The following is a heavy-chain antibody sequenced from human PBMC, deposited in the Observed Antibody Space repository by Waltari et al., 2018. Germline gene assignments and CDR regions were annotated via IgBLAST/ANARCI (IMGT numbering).Heavy chain of an antibody. V-gene: IGHV3-33*01. CDR2: IWYDGSNK. J-gene: IGHJ3*02. D-gene: IGHD2-21*01. CDR3: ASRDGYIGAFDI. Sequence: GLEWVAVIWYDGSNKYYADSVKGRFTISRDNSKNTLYLQMNSLRAEDTAVYYCASRDGYIGAFDIWGQGTMVTVSS.